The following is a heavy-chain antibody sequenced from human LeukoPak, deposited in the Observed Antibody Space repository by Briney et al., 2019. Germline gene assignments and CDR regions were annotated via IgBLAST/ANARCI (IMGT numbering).Heavy chain of an antibody. V-gene: IGHV4-34*01. D-gene: IGHD5-12*01. J-gene: IGHJ5*02. CDR2: INHSGST. Sequence: SETLSLTCAVYGGSFSGYYWSWIRQPPGKGLEWIGEINHSGSTNYNPSLKSRVTISVDTSKNQFSLKLSSVTAADTAVYYCARLRGYSGYDRVRWFDPWGQGTLVTVSS. CDR1: GGSFSGYY. CDR3: ARLRGYSGYDRVRWFDP.